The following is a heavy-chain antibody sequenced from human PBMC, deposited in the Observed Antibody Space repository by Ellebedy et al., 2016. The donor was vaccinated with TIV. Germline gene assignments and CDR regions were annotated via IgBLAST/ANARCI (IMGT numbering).Heavy chain of an antibody. CDR1: GFTFGNYW. CDR2: IKQDGSEK. J-gene: IGHJ4*02. V-gene: IGHV3-7*04. Sequence: LSLTCAGSGFTFGNYWMNWVRQAPGKGLEWVANIKQDGSEKFHADAGKGRFTISRDNAKNALYLQMNTLRADDTAVYYCARGVSMYTSNIWFDFDYWGPGTLVTVSS. D-gene: IGHD6-13*01. CDR3: ARGVSMYTSNIWFDFDY.